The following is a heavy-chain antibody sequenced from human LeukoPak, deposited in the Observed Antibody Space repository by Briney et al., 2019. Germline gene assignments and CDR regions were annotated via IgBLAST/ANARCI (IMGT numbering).Heavy chain of an antibody. CDR2: INPNSGGT. J-gene: IGHJ4*02. CDR1: GYTFTGYY. Sequence: ASVKVSCKASGYTFTGYYMHWVRQAPGQGLEWMGWINPNSGGTNYAQKFQGRVTMTRDTSISTAYMELSRLRSDDTAVYYCARRGHYYDSSGYRSAFDYWGQGTLVTVSS. D-gene: IGHD3-22*01. V-gene: IGHV1-2*02. CDR3: ARRGHYYDSSGYRSAFDY.